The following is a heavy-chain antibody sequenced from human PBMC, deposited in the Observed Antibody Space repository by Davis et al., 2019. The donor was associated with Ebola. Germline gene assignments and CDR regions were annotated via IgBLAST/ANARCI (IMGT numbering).Heavy chain of an antibody. Sequence: SLKISCAASGFTFDDYAMHWVRQAPGKGLEWVSGISWNRGSIGYADSVKGRFTISRDKAKNSLYLQMNSLRAEDTALYYCAKGTFGVVIEIDYFDYWGQGTLVTVSS. J-gene: IGHJ4*02. V-gene: IGHV3-9*01. CDR1: GFTFDDYA. CDR2: ISWNRGSI. D-gene: IGHD3-3*01. CDR3: AKGTFGVVIEIDYFDY.